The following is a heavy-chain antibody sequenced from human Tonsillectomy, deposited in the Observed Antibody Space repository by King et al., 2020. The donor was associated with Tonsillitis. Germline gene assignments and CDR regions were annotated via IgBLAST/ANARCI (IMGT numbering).Heavy chain of an antibody. V-gene: IGHV4-34*01. J-gene: IGHJ3*02. CDR1: VGSFSGYY. CDR3: ARGGYYDIWTGYQDSFDI. Sequence: VQLQQWGAGLLKPSETLSLTCAVYVGSFSGYYWTWIRQPPGKGLEWIGEINYSGSTNYNPSLKSRLTISVDTSKNQFSLKLSSVTAAVTAVYYCARGGYYDIWTGYQDSFDIWGRGTMVTVSS. D-gene: IGHD3-9*01. CDR2: INYSGST.